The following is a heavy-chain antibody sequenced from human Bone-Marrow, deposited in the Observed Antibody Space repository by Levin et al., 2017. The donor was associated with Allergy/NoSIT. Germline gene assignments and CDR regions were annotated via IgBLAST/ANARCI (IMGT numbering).Heavy chain of an antibody. Sequence: SETLSLTCNVSGVSINNYFWTWIRQPPGKGLEWIGYIYSTATTSYNPSLKSRVTMSIDTSKNQIALKLSSVTAADTAVYYWARAGDGGSSVWYGTKDYAMDVGGQGTTVTVSS. CDR1: GVSINNYF. CDR3: ARAGDGGSSVWYGTKDYAMDV. V-gene: IGHV4-59*01. J-gene: IGHJ6*02. CDR2: IYSTATT. D-gene: IGHD6-19*01.